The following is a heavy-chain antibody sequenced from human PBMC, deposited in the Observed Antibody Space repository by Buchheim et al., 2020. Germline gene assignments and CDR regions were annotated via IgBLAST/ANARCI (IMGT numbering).Heavy chain of an antibody. CDR3: VTVTYHYFDY. D-gene: IGHD4-17*01. Sequence: EVQLVESGGGLVQPGGSLRLSCAASGFTFSSYSMNWVRQAPGKGLEWVSYINSGSTTIYYADSVKGRFTISRDNAKNSLYLQMNSLRAEDTAVYYCVTVTYHYFDYWGQGTL. V-gene: IGHV3-48*04. J-gene: IGHJ4*02. CDR2: INSGSTTI. CDR1: GFTFSSYS.